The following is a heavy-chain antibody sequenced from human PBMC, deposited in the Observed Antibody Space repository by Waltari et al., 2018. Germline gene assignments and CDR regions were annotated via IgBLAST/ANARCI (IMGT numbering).Heavy chain of an antibody. CDR3: VRHRTTYPLEIDY. V-gene: IGHV5-10-1*01. CDR2: IDPSDSFR. D-gene: IGHD2-2*01. Sequence: EVQLVQSGAEVKKPEESLRLPCEGSGYSFTSHWSSWVRQMPGKGLGWVGRIDPSDSFRNYGPAFEGHVTISVDQSLRTAYLQWDSLKASDTAIYYCVRHRTTYPLEIDYWGQGTLVTVSS. J-gene: IGHJ4*02. CDR1: GYSFTSHW.